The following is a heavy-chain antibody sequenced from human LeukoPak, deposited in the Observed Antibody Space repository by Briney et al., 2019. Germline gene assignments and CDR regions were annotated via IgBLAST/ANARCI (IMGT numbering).Heavy chain of an antibody. V-gene: IGHV3-21*01. CDR2: ISSSSSYI. Sequence: GGSLRLSCAASGFTFSMYSMNWVRQAPGKGLEWVSSISSSSSYIYYVDSVRGRFTISRDNAKNSLHLQMNSLRAEDTAVYYCARDPSSGWYLKGWFDPWGQGTLVTVSS. D-gene: IGHD6-19*01. CDR1: GFTFSMYS. J-gene: IGHJ5*02. CDR3: ARDPSSGWYLKGWFDP.